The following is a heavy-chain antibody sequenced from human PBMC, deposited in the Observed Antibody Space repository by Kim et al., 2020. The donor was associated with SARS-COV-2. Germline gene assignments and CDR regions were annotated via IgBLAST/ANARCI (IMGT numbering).Heavy chain of an antibody. CDR1: GFTFSSYW. Sequence: GGSLRLSCAASGFTFSSYWMHWARQAPGKGLVWVSRINSDGSSTSYADSVKGRFTISRDNAKNTLYLQMNSLRAEDTAVYYCARDERDDFWSGYYTLLSLEQKYYYHGMDVWGQGTTVTVSS. V-gene: IGHV3-74*01. CDR2: INSDGSST. D-gene: IGHD3-3*01. J-gene: IGHJ6*02. CDR3: ARDERDDFWSGYYTLLSLEQKYYYHGMDV.